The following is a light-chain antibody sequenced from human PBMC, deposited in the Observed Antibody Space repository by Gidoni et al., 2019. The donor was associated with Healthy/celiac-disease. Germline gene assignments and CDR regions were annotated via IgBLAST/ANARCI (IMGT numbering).Light chain of an antibody. V-gene: IGKV3-20*01. CDR2: GAS. J-gene: IGKJ3*01. Sequence: EIVLTQSPGTLSLPPGERATLSCRASQSVSSSYLAWYQQKPGQAPRLLIYGASSRATGIQDRFSGSGSGTDFTLTISRREPEDFAVYYCQQYGSSPFTFXPXTKVDIK. CDR3: QQYGSSPFT. CDR1: QSVSSSY.